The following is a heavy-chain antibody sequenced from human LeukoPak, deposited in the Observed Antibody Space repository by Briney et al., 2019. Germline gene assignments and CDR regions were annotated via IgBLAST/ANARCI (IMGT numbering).Heavy chain of an antibody. CDR3: ARGSAYYNY. J-gene: IGHJ4*02. CDR2: ISSGGSN. V-gene: IGHV4-59*01. Sequence: SGTLSLTCTVSGGSINTYFWSWIRQPPGKGLEWIGYISSGGSNNYNPSLKSRVTISVDTSKNQFSLKLSSVTAADTAVYYCARGSAYYNYWGQGTLVPVSS. CDR1: GGSINTYF. D-gene: IGHD3-3*01.